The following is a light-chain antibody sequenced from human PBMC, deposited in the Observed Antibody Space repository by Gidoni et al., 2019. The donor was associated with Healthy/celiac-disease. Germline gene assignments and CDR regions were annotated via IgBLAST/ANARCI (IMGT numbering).Light chain of an antibody. J-gene: IGLJ2*01. CDR2: SNN. Sequence: GTPGQRVTISCSGSSSNIGSNTVNWYQQLPGTAPKLLIYSNNQRPSGVPDRFSGSKSGTSASLAISGLQSEDEADYYCAAWDDSLNGPVVFGGGTKLTVL. CDR1: SSNIGSNT. CDR3: AAWDDSLNGPVV. V-gene: IGLV1-44*01.